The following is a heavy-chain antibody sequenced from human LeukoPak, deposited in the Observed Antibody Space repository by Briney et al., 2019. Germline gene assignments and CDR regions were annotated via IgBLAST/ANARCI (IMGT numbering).Heavy chain of an antibody. D-gene: IGHD6-6*01. Sequence: QTLSLTCAISGDSVSSNSAAWNWLRQSPSRGLEWLVRTYYRSKWYNDYAVSVKSRITINPDTTKDQFSLQLNSVTPEDTAVYYCARTEQLVNWFDPWGQGTLVTVSS. CDR1: GDSVSSNSAA. J-gene: IGHJ5*02. CDR3: ARTEQLVNWFDP. CDR2: TYYRSKWYN. V-gene: IGHV6-1*01.